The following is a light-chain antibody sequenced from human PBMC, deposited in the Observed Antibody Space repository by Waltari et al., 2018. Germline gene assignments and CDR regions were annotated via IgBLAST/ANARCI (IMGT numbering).Light chain of an antibody. CDR3: QQDYSTPWT. V-gene: IGKV1-27*01. CDR2: ASS. J-gene: IGKJ1*01. Sequence: DIQVTQSPSSLSASVGDRVTVTCRASHAINKEFNWYRQKPGEAPTLLIYASSNLQTGVSSRFSGSGSGTDFTLTITNLQPEDAATYYCQQDYSTPWTFGLGTKVEIK. CDR1: HAINKE.